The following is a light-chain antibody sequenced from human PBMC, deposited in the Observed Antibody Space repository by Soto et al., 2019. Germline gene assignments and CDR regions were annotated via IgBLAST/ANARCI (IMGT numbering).Light chain of an antibody. J-gene: IGKJ4*01. CDR2: GAS. CDR3: HQYGSSPLT. V-gene: IGKV3-20*01. CDR1: QSVSSIY. Sequence: EIVLTQSPGTLSLSPGERATLSCRASQSVSSIYLAWYQQRPGQAPRLLIYGASTRATGIPARFSGSGSGTEFTLTISRLEPEDFAVYYCHQYGSSPLTFGGGTKVDIK.